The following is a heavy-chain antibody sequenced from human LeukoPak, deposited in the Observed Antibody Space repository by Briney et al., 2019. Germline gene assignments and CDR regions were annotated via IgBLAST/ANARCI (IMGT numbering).Heavy chain of an antibody. V-gene: IGHV3-23*01. CDR2: ISASGTST. CDR3: AKDRTVFRGITYYFDY. D-gene: IGHD3-10*01. J-gene: IGHJ4*02. CDR1: GGSFSGYY. Sequence: PSETLSLTCAVYGGSFSGYYWSWVRQAPGEGLEWVSAISASGTSTYYADSVKGRFTISKDNSKNTLYLQMNSLRADDTAVYYCAKDRTVFRGITYYFDYWGQGTLVTVSS.